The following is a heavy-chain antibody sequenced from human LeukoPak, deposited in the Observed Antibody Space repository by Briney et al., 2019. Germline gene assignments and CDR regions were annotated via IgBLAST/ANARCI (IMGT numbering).Heavy chain of an antibody. D-gene: IGHD6-19*01. V-gene: IGHV3-7*03. Sequence: GGSLRLSCAASGFTFSSYWMSWVRQAPGKGLEWVANIKQDGSEKYYVDSVKGRFTISRDNAKNSLYLQMNSLRAEDTAVYYCARERHSSGWYIIDPWGQGTQVTVSS. CDR3: ARERHSSGWYIIDP. CDR2: IKQDGSEK. CDR1: GFTFSSYW. J-gene: IGHJ5*02.